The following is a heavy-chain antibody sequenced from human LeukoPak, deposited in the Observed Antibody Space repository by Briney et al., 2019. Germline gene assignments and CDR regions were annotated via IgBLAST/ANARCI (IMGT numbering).Heavy chain of an antibody. J-gene: IGHJ6*03. V-gene: IGHV1-58*02. Sequence: WASVKVSCKASGFTFTSSAMQWVRQARGQRLEWIGWIVVGSGNTNYAQKFQERVTITRDMSTSTAYMELSSLRSEDTAVYYCAAADPRMRPAGGYYYMDVWGKGTTVTISS. CDR3: AAADPRMRPAGGYYYMDV. D-gene: IGHD3-16*01. CDR1: GFTFTSSA. CDR2: IVVGSGNT.